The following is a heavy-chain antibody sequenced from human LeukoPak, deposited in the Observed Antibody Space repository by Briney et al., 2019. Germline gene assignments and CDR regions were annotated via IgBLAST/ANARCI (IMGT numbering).Heavy chain of an antibody. CDR3: ARAYCSSTSCYSTQVFDY. CDR2: IKQDGSEK. D-gene: IGHD2-2*01. V-gene: IGHV3-7*01. J-gene: IGHJ4*02. Sequence: PGGSLRLSCAASGFTFSSYWMSSVRQAPGKGLEWVANIKQDGSEKYYVDSVKGRFTISRDNAKNSLYLQMNSLRAEDMAVYYCARAYCSSTSCYSTQVFDYWGQGTLVTVSS. CDR1: GFTFSSYW.